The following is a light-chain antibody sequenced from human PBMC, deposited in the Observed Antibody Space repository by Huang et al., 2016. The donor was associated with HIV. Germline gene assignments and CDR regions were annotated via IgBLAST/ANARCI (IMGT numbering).Light chain of an antibody. Sequence: DIQMTQSPSSLSASVGDRVTITCRATQSVTKYLKWYQQKPGKAPKLLIDGASSLQTGVPSRFSGSGSGTDFTLTISNLQPEDFATYYCQQSSSPPPTFGPGTKVDIK. CDR3: QQSSSPPPT. V-gene: IGKV1-39*01. CDR2: GAS. J-gene: IGKJ3*01. CDR1: QSVTKY.